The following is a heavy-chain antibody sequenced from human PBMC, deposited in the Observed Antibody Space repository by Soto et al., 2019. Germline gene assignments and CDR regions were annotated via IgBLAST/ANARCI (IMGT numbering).Heavy chain of an antibody. V-gene: IGHV4-59*01. CDR2: ISHTGNT. J-gene: IGHJ4*02. CDR1: GDSITNYY. CDR3: ARFNCRGSRCHSGDFFYFDY. Sequence: SETLSLTCTVSGDSITNYYWSWIRQPPGKGLEWIGYISHTGNTDYNPSLKSRVTISEDTSKNQLFLKVTSLTAADTAVYYCARFNCRGSRCHSGDFFYFDYWGQGALVTVSS. D-gene: IGHD2-15*01.